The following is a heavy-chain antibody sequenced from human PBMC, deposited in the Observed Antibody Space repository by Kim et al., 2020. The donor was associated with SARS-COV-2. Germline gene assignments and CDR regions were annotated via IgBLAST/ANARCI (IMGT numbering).Heavy chain of an antibody. J-gene: IGHJ5*02. Sequence: ASVKVSCKASGYTFDTYALYWVRPAPGQRFEWMGWINGGNGNTRYSQNFQGRVTITRDTSATTAYMELSSLTSKDTAVYYCAREGSGSYNWLDPWGQGTLVTVTS. D-gene: IGHD3-10*01. CDR1: GYTFDTYA. CDR2: INGGNGNT. V-gene: IGHV1-3*01. CDR3: AREGSGSYNWLDP.